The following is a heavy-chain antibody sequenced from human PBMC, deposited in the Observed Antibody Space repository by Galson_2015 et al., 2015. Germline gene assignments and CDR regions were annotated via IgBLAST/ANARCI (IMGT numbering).Heavy chain of an antibody. CDR2: IYPGDSDT. D-gene: IGHD6-19*01. Sequence: QSGAEVKKPGESLKISCTGSGYSFTSYWIGWVRQMPGKGLEWMGIIYPGDSDTGYSPSFQGQVTISADKSISTAYLQWSSLKASDTAMYYWARRGASSSGWYHSDYWGQGTLVTVSS. V-gene: IGHV5-51*03. CDR1: GYSFTSYW. CDR3: ARRGASSSGWYHSDY. J-gene: IGHJ4*02.